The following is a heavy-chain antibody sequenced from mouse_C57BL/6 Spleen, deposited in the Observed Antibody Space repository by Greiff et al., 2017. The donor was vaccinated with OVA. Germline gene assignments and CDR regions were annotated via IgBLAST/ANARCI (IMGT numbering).Heavy chain of an antibody. CDR2: IYPGSGST. CDR3: ARGEGYKDYFDY. J-gene: IGHJ2*01. CDR1: GYTFTSYW. D-gene: IGHD2-2*01. Sequence: QVQLQQSGAELVKPGASVKMSCKASGYTFTSYWITWVKQRPGQGLEWIGDIYPGSGSTNYNEKFKSKATLTVDTSSSTAYMQLSSLTSEDSAVDYCARGEGYKDYFDYWGQGTTLTVSS. V-gene: IGHV1-55*01.